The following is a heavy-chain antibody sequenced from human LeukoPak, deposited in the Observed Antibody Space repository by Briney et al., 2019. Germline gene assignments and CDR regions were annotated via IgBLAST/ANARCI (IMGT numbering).Heavy chain of an antibody. CDR1: GFTFSSYA. CDR3: ASGLTGYYSPDAFDI. Sequence: GRSLRLSCAASGFTFSSYAMHWVRQAPGKGLEWVAVISYDGSNKYYADSVKGRFTISRDNSKNTLYLQMNSLRAEDTAVYYCASGLTGYYSPDAFDIWGQGTMVTVSS. V-gene: IGHV3-30*04. J-gene: IGHJ3*02. CDR2: ISYDGSNK. D-gene: IGHD3-9*01.